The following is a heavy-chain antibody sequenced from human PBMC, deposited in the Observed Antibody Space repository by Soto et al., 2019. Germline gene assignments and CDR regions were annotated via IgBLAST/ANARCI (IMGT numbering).Heavy chain of an antibody. CDR2: INPSGGST. CDR3: ARAAYDSSGYYTYYYYYYGMDV. CDR1: GYTFTSYY. V-gene: IGHV1-46*01. J-gene: IGHJ6*02. D-gene: IGHD3-22*01. Sequence: GAPVKASCKASGYTFTSYYMHWVRQAPGQGLEWMGIINPSGGSTSYAQKFQGRVTMTRDTSTSTVYMELSSPRSEDTAVYYCARAAYDSSGYYTYYYYYYGMDVWGQGTTVTVSS.